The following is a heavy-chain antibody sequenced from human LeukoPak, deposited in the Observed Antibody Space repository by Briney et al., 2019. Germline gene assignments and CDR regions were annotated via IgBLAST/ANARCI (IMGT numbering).Heavy chain of an antibody. D-gene: IGHD2-2*01. V-gene: IGHV3-33*01. Sequence: GGSLRLSCAASGFTFRNYGMQWVRQAPGKGLEWVAVIWYGGSNKYYADSVKGRFTISRDNSKNTLYLQMNSLRAEDTALYHCARLYCSSTSCYPDYWGQGTLVTVSS. CDR3: ARLYCSSTSCYPDY. CDR2: IWYGGSNK. J-gene: IGHJ4*02. CDR1: GFTFRNYG.